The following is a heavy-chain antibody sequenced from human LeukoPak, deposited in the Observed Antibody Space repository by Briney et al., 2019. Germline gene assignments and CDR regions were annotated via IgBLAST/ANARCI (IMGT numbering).Heavy chain of an antibody. Sequence: SQTLSLTCTVSGASISSGSHYWGWIRQPAGKGLECIGRIYTSGRTNYNPPLKSRVTISVDTSKNQFSLKLSSVTAADTDVYDCASRVRMGQHVVRNPYGMDVWGQGTTVTVSS. CDR1: GASISSGSHY. CDR2: IYTSGRT. V-gene: IGHV4-61*02. D-gene: IGHD6-13*01. CDR3: ASRVRMGQHVVRNPYGMDV. J-gene: IGHJ6*02.